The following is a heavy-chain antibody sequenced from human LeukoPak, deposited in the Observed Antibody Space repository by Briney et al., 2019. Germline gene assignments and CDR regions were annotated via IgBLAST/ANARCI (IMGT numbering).Heavy chain of an antibody. V-gene: IGHV4-59*01. J-gene: IGHJ4*02. Sequence: SETLSLTCTVSGGSISNYYWSWLRLPPGKGLEWIGHIYSSGSTTYSPSLRSRVTISVDTSKNQFSLELSSVTAADTAVYYCARVGFGNTPHPIDYWGQGALVTVSS. CDR1: GGSISNYY. D-gene: IGHD4-23*01. CDR3: ARVGFGNTPHPIDY. CDR2: IYSSGST.